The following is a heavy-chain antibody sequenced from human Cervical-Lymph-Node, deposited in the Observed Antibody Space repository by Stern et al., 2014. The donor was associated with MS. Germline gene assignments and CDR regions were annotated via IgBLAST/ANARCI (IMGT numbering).Heavy chain of an antibody. CDR3: MGVGDAMHV. CDR2: MSFVGGNK. Sequence: VQLLESGGGVVQPGRSLTLSCAASGFSLSNSGMHWVRQAPGKGLEWVAVMSFVGGNKKYGDSVKGRFSISRDMANNTLFLQMNSLRPEDTAVYYCMGVGDAMHVWGQGTTVIFSS. CDR1: GFSLSNSG. J-gene: IGHJ6*02. V-gene: IGHV3-30*03.